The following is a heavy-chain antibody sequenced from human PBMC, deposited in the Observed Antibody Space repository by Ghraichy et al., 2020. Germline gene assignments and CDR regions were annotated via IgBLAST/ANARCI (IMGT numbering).Heavy chain of an antibody. V-gene: IGHV3-30-3*01. Sequence: GGTLRLSCAASGFTFSSYAMHWVRQAPGKGLEWVAVISYDGSNKYYADSVKGRFTISRDNSKNTLYLQMNSLRAEDTAVYYCARDQSSGYYYWFYYYGMDVWGQGTTVTVSS. CDR2: ISYDGSNK. CDR3: ARDQSSGYYYWFYYYGMDV. D-gene: IGHD3-22*01. J-gene: IGHJ6*02. CDR1: GFTFSSYA.